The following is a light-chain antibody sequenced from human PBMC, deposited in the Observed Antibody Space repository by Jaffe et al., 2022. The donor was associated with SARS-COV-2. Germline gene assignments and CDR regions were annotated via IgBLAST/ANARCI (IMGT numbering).Light chain of an antibody. CDR3: LHHNTYPYA. CDR1: QGIGNA. Sequence: DIQMTQSPSSLSASVGDRVTVTCRASQGIGNALGWFQQRPGKAPKRLIYSASTLEGGVPSRFSGSGSGTEFTLSISSLQPEDFATYYCLHHNTYPYAFGQGTKLEIK. CDR2: SAS. V-gene: IGKV1-17*01. J-gene: IGKJ2*01.